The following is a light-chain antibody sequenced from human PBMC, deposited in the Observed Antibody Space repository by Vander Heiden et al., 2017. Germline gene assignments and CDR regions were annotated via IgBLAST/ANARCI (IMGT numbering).Light chain of an antibody. J-gene: IGLJ3*02. CDR2: DTS. Sequence: QAPVTHEPSLTLSPGGTVTLTCGSSTGAVTSCHYPYWFQQKPGQAPRILIYDTSNKPSWTPARFSGSLLGGTAALTLSGAQAEEEAEYYCLLVNSGAAVFGGGTKLTVL. V-gene: IGLV7-46*01. CDR3: LLVNSGAAV. CDR1: TGAVTSCHY.